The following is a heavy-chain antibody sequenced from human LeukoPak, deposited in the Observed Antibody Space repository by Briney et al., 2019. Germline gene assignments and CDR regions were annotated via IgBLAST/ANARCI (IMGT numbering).Heavy chain of an antibody. V-gene: IGHV3-53*01. J-gene: IGHJ4*02. D-gene: IGHD5-24*01. CDR2: FYVGGAT. Sequence: GGSLRLSCAVSGFSVTNNYMSWVRQAPGKGLEWVSVFYVGGATYYADSVKGRFTISRDNSENTLYLQMKSMRAEDTAVYYCARGDGYNFFDYWGQGTLVTVSS. CDR3: ARGDGYNFFDY. CDR1: GFSVTNNY.